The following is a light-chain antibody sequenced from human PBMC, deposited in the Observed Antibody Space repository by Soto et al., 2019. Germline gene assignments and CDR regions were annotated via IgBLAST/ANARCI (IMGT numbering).Light chain of an antibody. CDR1: ESTNNY. J-gene: IGKJ4*01. CDR3: QQYGTLPRT. Sequence: EIVMTQSPATLSVSPGERATLSCRASESTNNYLAWYQQKPGQAPRLLIFGASSRATGIPDRFSGSGSGADFTLTISRLEPEDFAVFYCQQYGTLPRTFGGGTKVDIK. CDR2: GAS. V-gene: IGKV3-20*01.